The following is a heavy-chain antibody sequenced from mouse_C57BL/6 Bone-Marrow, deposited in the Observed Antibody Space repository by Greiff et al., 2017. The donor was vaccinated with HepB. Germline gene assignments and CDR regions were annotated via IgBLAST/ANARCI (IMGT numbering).Heavy chain of an antibody. Sequence: QVQLKQSGTELVKPGASVKLSCKASGYTFTSYWMHWVKQRPGQGLEWIGKIGPGSGSTYYNEKFKGKATLTADKSSSTAYMQLSSLTSEDSAVYFCARSAYGSFAYWGQGTLVTVSA. V-gene: IGHV1-77*01. J-gene: IGHJ3*01. D-gene: IGHD6-5*01. CDR3: ARSAYGSFAY. CDR2: IGPGSGST. CDR1: GYTFTSYW.